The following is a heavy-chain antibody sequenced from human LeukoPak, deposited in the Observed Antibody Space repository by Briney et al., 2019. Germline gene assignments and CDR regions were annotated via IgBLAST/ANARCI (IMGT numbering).Heavy chain of an antibody. D-gene: IGHD1-26*01. CDR1: GFTFSSYA. Sequence: GASLRLSWAASGFTFSSYAMSWVRQAPGKGLEWVSSISGSGGSTYYADSVKGRFTISRDNSKNTLYLQMNSLRAADTAVYYCAKVGDFSGSFYYFDYWGQGTLVTVSS. V-gene: IGHV3-23*01. CDR3: AKVGDFSGSFYYFDY. J-gene: IGHJ4*02. CDR2: ISGSGGST.